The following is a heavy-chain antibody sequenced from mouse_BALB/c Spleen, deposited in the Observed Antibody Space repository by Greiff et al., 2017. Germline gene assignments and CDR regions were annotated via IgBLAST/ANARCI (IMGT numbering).Heavy chain of an antibody. CDR1: GFTFSSYG. J-gene: IGHJ2*01. CDR2: ISSGGSYT. D-gene: IGHD1-1*01. V-gene: IGHV5-6*01. Sequence: EVQVVESGGDLVKPGGSLKLSCAASGFTFSSYGMSWVRQTPDKRLEWVATISSGGSYTDYPDSVKGRFTISIDNAKNTLYLKMSSLKSVDTAMYYCAKQGITTVVATGIFDSWGKGTTLTVSS. CDR3: AKQGITTVVATGIFDS.